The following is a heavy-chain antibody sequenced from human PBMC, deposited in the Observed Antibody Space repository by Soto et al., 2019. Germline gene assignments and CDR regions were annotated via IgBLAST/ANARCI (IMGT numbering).Heavy chain of an antibody. CDR2: IYYSGST. CDR1: GGSISSGGYY. J-gene: IGHJ4*02. V-gene: IGHV4-31*03. D-gene: IGHD4-17*01. CDR3: ARFSTVTTFDY. Sequence: SETLSLTCTVSGGSISSGGYYWSWIRQHPGKGLEWIGYIYYSGSTYYNPSLKSRVTISVDTSKNQFSLKLSSVTAADTAVYYCARFSTVTTFDYRGQGTLVTVSS.